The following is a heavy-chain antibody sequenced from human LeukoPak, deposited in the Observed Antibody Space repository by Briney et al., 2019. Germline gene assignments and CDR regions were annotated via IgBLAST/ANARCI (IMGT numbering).Heavy chain of an antibody. CDR3: ARGFTASVSLSIAAAGLYYSYYMDV. J-gene: IGHJ6*03. CDR1: VYTFTIYD. V-gene: IGHV1-8*01. Sequence: ASVKVSCKASVYTFTIYDINWVRQATGQGLEWMGWMNPNSGNTGYTQKFQGRVTMTRNTSINTAYMELSSLRSDDTAVYYCARGFTASVSLSIAAAGLYYSYYMDVWGKGTTVTVSS. CDR2: MNPNSGNT. D-gene: IGHD6-13*01.